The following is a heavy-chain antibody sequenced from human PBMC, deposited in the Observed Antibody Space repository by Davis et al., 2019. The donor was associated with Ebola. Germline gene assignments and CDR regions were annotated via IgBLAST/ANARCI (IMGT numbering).Heavy chain of an antibody. CDR3: ARPATVTTFPDNWFDP. V-gene: IGHV3-48*02. D-gene: IGHD4-17*01. Sequence: GGSLRLSCAASGFTFSSYSMDWVRQAPGKGLEWVSYISSSSSTIYYADSVKGRFTISRDKAKNSLYLQMNSLRDEDTAVYYCARPATVTTFPDNWFDPWSQGTLVTVSS. CDR2: ISSSSSTI. J-gene: IGHJ5*02. CDR1: GFTFSSYS.